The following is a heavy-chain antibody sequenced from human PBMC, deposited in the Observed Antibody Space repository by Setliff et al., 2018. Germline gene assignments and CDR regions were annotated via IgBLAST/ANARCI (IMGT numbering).Heavy chain of an antibody. CDR2: IYYSGST. CDR1: GGSISSGDYY. V-gene: IGHV4-30-4*08. D-gene: IGHD3-10*01. CDR3: AREAYYYGSGSYPLDY. J-gene: IGHJ4*02. Sequence: SETLSLTCTVSGGSISSGDYYWSWIRQPPGKGLEWIGYIYYSGSTYYNPSLKSRVTISVDTSKNQFSLKLSSVTAADTAVYYCAREAYYYGSGSYPLDYWGQGTLVTVSS.